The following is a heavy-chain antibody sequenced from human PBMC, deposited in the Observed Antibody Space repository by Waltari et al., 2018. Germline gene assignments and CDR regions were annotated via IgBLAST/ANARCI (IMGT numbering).Heavy chain of an antibody. Sequence: QVQLVQSGAEVKKPGSSVKVSCKASGGNFGRYAIVWVRQAPGEGLGWMGGIIPIVGTAPNYAQKFQGRLTVTADESTTTVYMDLSSLRSDDTAVYFCARRELGGAFDPWGQGTLVTVSS. J-gene: IGHJ5*02. CDR2: IIPIVGTAP. CDR1: GGNFGRYA. D-gene: IGHD3-16*01. CDR3: ARRELGGAFDP. V-gene: IGHV1-69*12.